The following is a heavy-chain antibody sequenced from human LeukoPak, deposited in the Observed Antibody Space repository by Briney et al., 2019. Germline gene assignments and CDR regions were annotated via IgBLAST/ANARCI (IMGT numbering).Heavy chain of an antibody. CDR2: INPNSGGT. CDR3: ARGSGLRYFDWLFYFDY. V-gene: IGHV1-2*02. CDR1: GYTFTGYY. D-gene: IGHD3-9*01. J-gene: IGHJ4*02. Sequence: GASVKVSCKASGYTFTGYYMHWVRQAPGQGLEWMGWINPNSGGTNYAQKFQGRVTMTRDTSISTAYMELSRLRSDDTAVYYCARGSGLRYFDWLFYFDYWGQGTLVTVSS.